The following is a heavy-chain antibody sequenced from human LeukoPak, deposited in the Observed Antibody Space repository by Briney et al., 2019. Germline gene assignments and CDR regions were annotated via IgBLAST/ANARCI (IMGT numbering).Heavy chain of an antibody. CDR3: ARDFYGGNSG. J-gene: IGHJ4*02. Sequence: ASVKVSCKASGYTFTGYYIHWVRQAPGQGLEWMGWINPNSGGTNYAQKFQGRVTMTRDTSTSTVYMELSSLRSEDTAVYYCARDFYGGNSGWGQGTLVTVSS. CDR1: GYTFTGYY. CDR2: INPNSGGT. V-gene: IGHV1-2*02. D-gene: IGHD4-23*01.